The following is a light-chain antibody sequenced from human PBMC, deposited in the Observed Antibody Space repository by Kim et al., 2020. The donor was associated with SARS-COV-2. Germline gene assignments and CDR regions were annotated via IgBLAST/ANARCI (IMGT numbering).Light chain of an antibody. CDR3: QLLGT. J-gene: IGKJ1*01. V-gene: IGKV3D-20*02. Sequence: RDTGIPDRFSGSGSGTDFTLTISRVEPEDLAVYYCQLLGTFGQGTKVDIK.